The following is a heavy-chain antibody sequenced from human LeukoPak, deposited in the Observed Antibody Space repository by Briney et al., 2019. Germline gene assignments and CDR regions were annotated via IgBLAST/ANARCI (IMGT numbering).Heavy chain of an antibody. V-gene: IGHV4-61*02. D-gene: IGHD3-10*01. CDR3: ARLTPGKNWFDP. Sequence: SETLSLTCTVSGGSISSGSYYWSWIRQPAGKGLEWIGRIYTSGSTNYNPSLKSRVTISVDTSKNQFSLKLNSVTAADTAVYYCARLTPGKNWFDPWGHGTLVTVS. J-gene: IGHJ5*02. CDR2: IYTSGST. CDR1: GGSISSGSYY.